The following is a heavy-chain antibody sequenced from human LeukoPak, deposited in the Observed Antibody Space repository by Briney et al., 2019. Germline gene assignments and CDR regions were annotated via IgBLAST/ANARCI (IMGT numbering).Heavy chain of an antibody. CDR2: INHSGST. CDR1: GGSFSGYY. V-gene: IGHV4-34*01. J-gene: IGHJ5*02. CDR3: ARGGNDYDILTGYYRGVNNWFDP. D-gene: IGHD3-9*01. Sequence: SETLSLTCAVYGGSFSGYYWSWIRQPPGKGLEWIGEINHSGSTNYNPSLKSRVTISVDTSKNQFSLKLSSVTTADTAVYYCARGGNDYDILTGYYRGVNNWFDPWGQGTLVTVSS.